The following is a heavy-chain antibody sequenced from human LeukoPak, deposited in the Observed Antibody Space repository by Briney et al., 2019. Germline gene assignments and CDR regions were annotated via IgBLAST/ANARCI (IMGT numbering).Heavy chain of an antibody. V-gene: IGHV3-23*01. Sequence: GGSLRLSCAASGFTFSSYAMSWLRQPPGKGLEWVSTINANSGTTSYAASVRGRFTISRDNSKNTLYLQLNTLRADDTATYYCAKPISGGLAVTADWFHPWGQGTLVVVSS. CDR2: INANSGTT. CDR3: AKPISGGLAVTADWFHP. J-gene: IGHJ5*01. CDR1: GFTFSSYA. D-gene: IGHD6-19*01.